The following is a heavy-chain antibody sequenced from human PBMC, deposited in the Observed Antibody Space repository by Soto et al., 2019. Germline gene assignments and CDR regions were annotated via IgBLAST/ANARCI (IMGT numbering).Heavy chain of an antibody. D-gene: IGHD6-19*01. V-gene: IGHV4-34*01. J-gene: IGHJ4*02. CDR3: ARGWQWLYPYCFDY. CDR1: VGSFSCYY. CDR2: INHSGST. Sequence: SETLSLTYAVYVGSFSCYYWSWIRQPPGKGLEWIGEINHSGSTNYNPSLKSRVTISVDTSKNQFSLKLSSVTAADTAVYYCARGWQWLYPYCFDYWGQGTLVTVSS.